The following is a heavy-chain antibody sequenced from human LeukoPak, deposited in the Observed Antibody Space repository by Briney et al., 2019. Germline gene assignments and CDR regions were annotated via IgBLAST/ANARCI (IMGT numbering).Heavy chain of an antibody. CDR2: IYYSGST. D-gene: IGHD6-19*01. CDR3: AGGVYSSGWYSHWYYYGMDV. V-gene: IGHV4-59*08. CDR1: GGSISSYY. J-gene: IGHJ6*02. Sequence: SETLSLTCTVSGGSISSYYWSWIRRPPGKGLEWIGYIYYSGSTNYNPSLKSRVTISVDTSKNQFSLKLSSVTAADTAVYNCAGGVYSSGWYSHWYYYGMDVWGQGTTVTVSS.